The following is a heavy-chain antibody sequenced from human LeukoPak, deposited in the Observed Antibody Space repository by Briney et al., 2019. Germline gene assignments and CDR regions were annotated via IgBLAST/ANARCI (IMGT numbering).Heavy chain of an antibody. Sequence: ASVKVSCKASGYTFTSYYIHWVRQAPRQGLEWMGIINPRGGSTTYAQKFQGRVTMTRDPSTSTVYMELSSLRSEDTAEYYCVRKNSGSQYGDYYFDYWGQGTLVTVSS. V-gene: IGHV1-46*01. CDR2: INPRGGST. J-gene: IGHJ4*02. D-gene: IGHD1-26*01. CDR3: VRKNSGSQYGDYYFDY. CDR1: GYTFTSYY.